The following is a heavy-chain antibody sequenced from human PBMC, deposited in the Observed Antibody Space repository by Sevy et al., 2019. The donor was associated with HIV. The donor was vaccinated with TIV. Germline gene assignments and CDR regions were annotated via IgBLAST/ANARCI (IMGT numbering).Heavy chain of an antibody. V-gene: IGHV1-69*13. J-gene: IGHJ6*02. CDR1: GGTFSNYA. Sequence: ASVKVSCKASGGTFSNYAISWVRQAPGQGLEWMGGFIPMFDTANSAQKFQGRVTLTADGSTSTAYMELSSLRSEDTAVYYCATPFLMGNRYYYYGMDVWGQGTTVTVSS. CDR3: ATPFLMGNRYYYYGMDV. D-gene: IGHD3-3*02. CDR2: FIPMFDTA.